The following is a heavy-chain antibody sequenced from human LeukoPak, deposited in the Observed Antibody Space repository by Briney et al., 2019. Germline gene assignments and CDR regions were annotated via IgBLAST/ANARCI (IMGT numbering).Heavy chain of an antibody. CDR2: INPSGGST. D-gene: IGHD3-3*01. CDR3: ARDPIRITIFGVERGYYYYYMDV. CDR1: GYTFTSYY. Sequence: GASVKVSCKASGYTFTSYYMHWVRQAPGQGLEWMGIINPSGGSTSYAQKFQGRVTMTRDTSTSTVYMELSSLRSEDTAVYYCARDPIRITIFGVERGYYYYYMDVWGKGTTVTVPS. V-gene: IGHV1-46*01. J-gene: IGHJ6*03.